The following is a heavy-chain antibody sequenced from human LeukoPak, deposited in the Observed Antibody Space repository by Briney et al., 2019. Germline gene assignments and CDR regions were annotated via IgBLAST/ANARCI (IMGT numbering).Heavy chain of an antibody. CDR3: ARDRSLAAAGDPNWFDP. J-gene: IGHJ5*02. CDR2: IYYSGST. V-gene: IGHV4-59*12. CDR1: GGSISSYY. D-gene: IGHD6-13*01. Sequence: SETLSLTCTVSGGSISSYYWSWIRQPPGKGLEWIGYIYYSGSTNYNPSLKSRVTISVDTSKNQFSLKLSSVTAADTAVYYCARDRSLAAAGDPNWFDPWGQGTLVTVSS.